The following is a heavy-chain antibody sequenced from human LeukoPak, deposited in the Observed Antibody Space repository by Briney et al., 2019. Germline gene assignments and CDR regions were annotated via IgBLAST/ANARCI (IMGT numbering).Heavy chain of an antibody. Sequence: SQTLSLTCAISGDSVSSNSAAWNWIRQSPSRGLEWLGRTYYRSKWYNDYAVSVKSRITINPDTSKNQFSLKLSSVTAADTAVYYCASGGCSSTSCYSFDYWGQGTLVTVSS. CDR2: TYYRSKWYN. D-gene: IGHD2-2*01. CDR3: ASGGCSSTSCYSFDY. J-gene: IGHJ4*02. V-gene: IGHV6-1*01. CDR1: GDSVSSNSAA.